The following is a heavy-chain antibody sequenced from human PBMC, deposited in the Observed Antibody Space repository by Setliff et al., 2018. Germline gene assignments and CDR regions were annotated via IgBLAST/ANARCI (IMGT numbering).Heavy chain of an antibody. Sequence: PSETLSLTCTVSGGSISDASIMAWIRQPPGKGLEFIGHVFYNGAAKYDPSLKSRVTMSVDTSKTQFSLKLNSMTTADTAVYYCARGGTYRYFDYWGQGALVTVSS. CDR1: GGSISDAS. V-gene: IGHV4-59*01. J-gene: IGHJ4*02. CDR3: ARGGTYRYFDY. CDR2: VFYNGAA.